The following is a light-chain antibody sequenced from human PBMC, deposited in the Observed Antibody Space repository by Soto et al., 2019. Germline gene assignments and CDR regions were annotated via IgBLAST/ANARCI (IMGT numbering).Light chain of an antibody. V-gene: IGKV1-5*03. J-gene: IGKJ5*01. CDR3: QHYDSYSEA. Sequence: DIQMTQSPSTLSGSVGDRVTITCRASQTISSWLAWYQQKPGKAPTLLIYKTSTLKTGVPSRFSGSGSGTEFTLTISSLQPDDFATYYCQHYDSYSEAFGQGTQLDIK. CDR1: QTISSW. CDR2: KTS.